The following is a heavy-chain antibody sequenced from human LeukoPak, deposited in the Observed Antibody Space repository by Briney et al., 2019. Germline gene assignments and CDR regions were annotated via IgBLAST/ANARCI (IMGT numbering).Heavy chain of an antibody. J-gene: IGHJ4*02. D-gene: IGHD2-2*03. CDR2: IGPSGDRT. Sequence: GGSLRLSCAASGFTFSSYAMNWVRRAPGKGLEWVSGIGPSGDRTYYVDSVKGRFTISRDNSKNTVYLQMSSLRADDTAVYYCAKDSGWILFDDWGQGTLVTVSS. CDR1: GFTFSSYA. CDR3: AKDSGWILFDD. V-gene: IGHV3-23*01.